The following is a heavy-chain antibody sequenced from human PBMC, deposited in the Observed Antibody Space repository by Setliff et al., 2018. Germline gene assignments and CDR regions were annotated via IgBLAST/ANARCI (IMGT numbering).Heavy chain of an antibody. D-gene: IGHD1-26*01. CDR1: GYTFTSYA. V-gene: IGHV7-4-1*02. J-gene: IGHJ2*01. CDR2: INTNTGNP. CDR3: ARDTSVVGIGELELLLRNEYWYFDL. Sequence: ASMKVSCKASGYTFTSYAMNWVRQAPGQGLEWMGWINTNTGNPTYAQGFTGRFVFSLDTSVSTAYLQISSLKAEDTAVYYCARDTSVVGIGELELLLRNEYWYFDLWGRGTLVTVSS.